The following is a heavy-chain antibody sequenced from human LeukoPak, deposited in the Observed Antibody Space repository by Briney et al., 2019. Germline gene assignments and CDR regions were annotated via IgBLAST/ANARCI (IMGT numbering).Heavy chain of an antibody. CDR2: IKQDGSEK. Sequence: GGSLRLSCAASGFTFSRYWMSWVRQAPGKGLEWVANIKQDGSEKYYVDSVKGRFTISRDNAKNSLYLQVNGLRADDTAVYYCARDKGSDEGSKFDYWGQGTLVTVSS. V-gene: IGHV3-7*03. CDR3: ARDKGSDEGSKFDY. J-gene: IGHJ4*02. CDR1: GFTFSRYW.